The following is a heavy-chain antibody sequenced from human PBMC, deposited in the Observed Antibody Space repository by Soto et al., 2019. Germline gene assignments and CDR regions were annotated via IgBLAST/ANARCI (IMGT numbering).Heavy chain of an antibody. CDR3: DAHFDIWTGQSFDD. Sequence: EVQLEESGGGLVQPGRSLRLSCAASGFTFDDYAMHWVRQVPGKGLEWVSGISWNSGSIGYADSVKGRFTISRDNAKNSLYLQMNNLRAEDAGLYYCDAHFDIWTGQSFDDWGQGTLVTVSS. V-gene: IGHV3-9*01. CDR1: GFTFDDYA. D-gene: IGHD3-9*01. J-gene: IGHJ4*02. CDR2: ISWNSGSI.